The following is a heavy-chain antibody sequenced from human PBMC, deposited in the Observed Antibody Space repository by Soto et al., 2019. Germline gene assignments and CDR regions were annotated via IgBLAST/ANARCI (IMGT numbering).Heavy chain of an antibody. CDR1: GGTFSSYA. CDR3: ARGYSNYGEYRWFDP. D-gene: IGHD4-4*01. Sequence: QVQLVQSGAEVKKPGSSVTVSCTASGGTFSSYAISWVRQAPGQGLEWMGGIIPIFGTANYAQKFQGRVTITADESTSTTYRELRSLGSEDTAVYYCARGYSNYGEYRWFDPWGQGTLVTVSS. J-gene: IGHJ5*02. V-gene: IGHV1-69*01. CDR2: IIPIFGTA.